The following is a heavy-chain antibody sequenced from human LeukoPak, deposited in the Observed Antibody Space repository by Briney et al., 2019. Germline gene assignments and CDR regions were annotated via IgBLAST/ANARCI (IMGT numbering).Heavy chain of an antibody. D-gene: IGHD3-10*01. CDR1: GYTLTELS. V-gene: IGHV1-24*01. CDR2: FDPEDGET. CDR3: ATVASRFGESYYFDY. J-gene: IGHJ4*02. Sequence: ASVNVSCKVSGYTLTELSMHWVRQAPGKGLEWMGGFDPEDGETIYAQKFQGRVTMTEDTSTDTAYMELSSLRSEDTAVYYCATVASRFGESYYFDYWGQGTLVTVSS.